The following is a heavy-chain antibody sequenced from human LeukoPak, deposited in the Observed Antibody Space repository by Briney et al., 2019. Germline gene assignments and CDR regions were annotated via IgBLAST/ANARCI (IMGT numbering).Heavy chain of an antibody. Sequence: AGGSLRLSCVTSGFTFRSDLMNWVRQAPGKGLVWVSRVNTDGSNTKYADSVKGRFTISRDNAKNTLYLQMNNLRDEDTAVYYCAREPTTTGGGYWGQGTLVTVSS. CDR1: GFTFRSDL. J-gene: IGHJ4*02. V-gene: IGHV3-74*01. CDR2: VNTDGSNT. CDR3: AREPTTTGGGY. D-gene: IGHD1-1*01.